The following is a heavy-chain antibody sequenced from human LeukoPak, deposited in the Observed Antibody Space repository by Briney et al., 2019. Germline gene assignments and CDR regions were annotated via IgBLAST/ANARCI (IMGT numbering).Heavy chain of an antibody. CDR3: ARDTPGAVAGTYDY. Sequence: GGSLRLSCAASGFTFSSYAMSWVRQAPGKGLEWVSAISGSGGSTYYADSVKGRFTISRDNSKNTLYLQMNSLRAEDTAVYYCARDTPGAVAGTYDYWGQGTLVTVSS. J-gene: IGHJ4*02. D-gene: IGHD6-19*01. CDR2: ISGSGGST. V-gene: IGHV3-23*01. CDR1: GFTFSSYA.